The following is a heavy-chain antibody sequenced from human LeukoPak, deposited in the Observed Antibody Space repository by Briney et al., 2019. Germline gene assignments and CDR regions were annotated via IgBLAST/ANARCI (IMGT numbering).Heavy chain of an antibody. Sequence: GGSLRLSCAASGFTFSSYAMHWVRQAPGKGLEWVAVISYDGSNKYYADSVKGRFTISRDNSKNTLYLQMNSLRAEDTAVYYCARDQPAYGLDYWGQGTLVTVSS. D-gene: IGHD4-17*01. J-gene: IGHJ4*02. CDR3: ARDQPAYGLDY. CDR2: ISYDGSNK. V-gene: IGHV3-30-3*01. CDR1: GFTFSSYA.